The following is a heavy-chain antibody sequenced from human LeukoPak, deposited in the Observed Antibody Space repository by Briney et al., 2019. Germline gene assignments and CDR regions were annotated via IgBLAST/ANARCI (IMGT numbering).Heavy chain of an antibody. CDR3: ARVIPSYYYDSSGHGLGYGMDV. D-gene: IGHD3-22*01. CDR2: IYYSGST. CDR1: GGSISSYY. Sequence: SETLSLTCTVSGGSISSYYWSWIRQPPGKGLEWIGYIYYSGSTNYNPSLKSRVTISVDTSKNQFSLKLSSVTAADTAVYYCARVIPSYYYDSSGHGLGYGMDVWGQGTTVTVSS. J-gene: IGHJ6*02. V-gene: IGHV4-59*01.